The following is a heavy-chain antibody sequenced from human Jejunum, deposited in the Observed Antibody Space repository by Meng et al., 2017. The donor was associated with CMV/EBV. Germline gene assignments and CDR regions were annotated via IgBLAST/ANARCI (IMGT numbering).Heavy chain of an antibody. V-gene: IGHV5-51*01. Sequence: KGSGLKFPDPWIGWVRQMPGKGLEWMGIIYPHDSDTRYRPSFQGHVTISADKSINTAYLRWSSLQASDTGMYYCARLRLTNGNADLWGQGTLVTVSS. CDR3: ARLRLTNGNADL. D-gene: IGHD2-8*01. CDR2: IYPHDSDT. CDR1: GLKFPDPW. J-gene: IGHJ5*02.